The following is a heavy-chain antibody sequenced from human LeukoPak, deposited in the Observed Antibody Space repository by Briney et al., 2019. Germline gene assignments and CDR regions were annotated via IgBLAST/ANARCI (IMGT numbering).Heavy chain of an antibody. Sequence: NPSETLSLTCAVDGESLSKYYWTWIRQSPGKGLEWIGEINHRGSTNLNPSLKSRVTLSVDTSKHQFSLKLTSMTAADAAVYYCASSVGSTDYWGQGTLVTVSS. J-gene: IGHJ4*02. D-gene: IGHD1-26*01. CDR2: INHRGST. CDR3: ASSVGSTDY. CDR1: GESLSKYY. V-gene: IGHV4-34*01.